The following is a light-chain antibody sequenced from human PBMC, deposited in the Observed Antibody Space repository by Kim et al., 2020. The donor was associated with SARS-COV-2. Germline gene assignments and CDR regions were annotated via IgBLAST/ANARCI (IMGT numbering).Light chain of an antibody. V-gene: IGLV3-1*01. CDR1: KLGDKH. J-gene: IGLJ2*01. Sequence: SYELTQPPSVPVSPGQTASITCSGDKLGDKHVYWYQQRPGQSPVLVIYQDKKRPSGIPERFSGSNSGNTATLTISGTQAMDEADYYCQAWDDSIVVFGGGTQLTVL. CDR3: QAWDDSIVV. CDR2: QDK.